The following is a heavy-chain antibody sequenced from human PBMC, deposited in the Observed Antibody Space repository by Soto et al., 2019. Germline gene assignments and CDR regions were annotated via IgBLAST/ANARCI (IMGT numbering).Heavy chain of an antibody. CDR3: AREYGLGSGWFDP. CDR2: IYYSGST. CDR1: GGSISSGGYY. D-gene: IGHD3-10*01. V-gene: IGHV4-31*03. Sequence: SETLSLTCTVSGGSISSGGYYWSWIRQHPGKGPEWIGYIYYSGSTYYNPSLKSRVTISVDTSKNQFSLKLSSVTAADTAVYYCAREYGLGSGWFDPWGQGTLVTVSS. J-gene: IGHJ5*02.